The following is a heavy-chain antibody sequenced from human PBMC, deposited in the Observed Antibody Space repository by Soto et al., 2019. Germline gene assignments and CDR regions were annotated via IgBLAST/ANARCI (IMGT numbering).Heavy chain of an antibody. J-gene: IGHJ6*02. CDR3: ARDIVVVPAADNDFWNPLLTLYYYYGMDV. Sequence: SETLSLTCAVYGGTFIGYCLSWISQPPGKGLEWIGEINHSGSTNYSPSLKSRVTISVDTSKNQFSLKLSSVTAADTAVYYCARDIVVVPAADNDFWNPLLTLYYYYGMDVWGQGTTVTVSS. V-gene: IGHV4-34*01. CDR1: GGTFIGYC. CDR2: INHSGST. D-gene: IGHD2-2*01.